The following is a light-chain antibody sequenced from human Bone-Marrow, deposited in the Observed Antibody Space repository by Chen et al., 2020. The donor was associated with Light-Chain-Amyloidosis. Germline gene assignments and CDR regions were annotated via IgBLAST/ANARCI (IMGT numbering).Light chain of an antibody. V-gene: IGLV3-21*02. CDR2: DDS. Sequence: SYVLTQPSSVSVAPGQTATIACGGNNIGSTSVHWYQQTPGQAPLLVVYDDSDRPSGIPERLSGSNSGNTATLTMSRVEAGDEAEYYCQVWDRGSDRPVFGGGTKLTVL. CDR3: QVWDRGSDRPV. CDR1: NIGSTS. J-gene: IGLJ3*02.